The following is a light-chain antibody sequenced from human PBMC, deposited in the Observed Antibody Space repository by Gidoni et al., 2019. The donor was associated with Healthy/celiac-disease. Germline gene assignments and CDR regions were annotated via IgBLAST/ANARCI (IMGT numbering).Light chain of an antibody. CDR3: QQYYSTPWT. V-gene: IGKV4-1*01. J-gene: IGKJ1*01. CDR1: QSVLYSSNNKNY. Sequence: DIVMTQSPYSLAVSLGERATINCKSSQSVLYSSNNKNYLAWYQQKPGQPPKLLIYWASTRESGVPDRFSGSGSGTDFTLTISSLQAEDVAVYYCQQYYSTPWTFXXXTKVEIK. CDR2: WAS.